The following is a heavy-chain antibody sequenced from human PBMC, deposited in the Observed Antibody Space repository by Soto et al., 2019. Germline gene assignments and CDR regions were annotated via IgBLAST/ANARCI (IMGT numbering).Heavy chain of an antibody. CDR1: GFSLSTSGMC. CDR2: IDWDDDK. J-gene: IGHJ6*02. CDR3: ARIPSGSPYYYYGMDV. Sequence: SGPTLVNPTQTLTLTCTFSGFSLSTSGMCVSWIRQPPGKALEWLALIDWDDDKYYSTSLKTRLNISKDTSKNQVVLTMTNMDPVDTATYYCARIPSGSPYYYYGMDVWGQGTTVTVSS. V-gene: IGHV2-70*01. D-gene: IGHD1-26*01.